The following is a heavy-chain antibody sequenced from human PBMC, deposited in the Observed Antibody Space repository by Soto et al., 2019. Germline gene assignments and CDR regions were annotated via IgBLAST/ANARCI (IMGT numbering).Heavy chain of an antibody. J-gene: IGHJ5*02. D-gene: IGHD2-21*02. V-gene: IGHV4-31*03. CDR1: GVSISSGGYY. CDR3: ASVTGGDWFDP. Sequence: SETLSLTCTVSGVSISSGGYYWGWIRQHPGKGLEWIGNIYHSGRTYYNPSLKSRVIMSVDTSKNHFSLNLNSVTAADTAMYFCASVTGGDWFDPWGQGISVTVSS. CDR2: IYHSGRT.